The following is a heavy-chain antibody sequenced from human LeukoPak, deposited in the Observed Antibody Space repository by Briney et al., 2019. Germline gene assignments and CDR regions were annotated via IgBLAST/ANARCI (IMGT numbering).Heavy chain of an antibody. Sequence: PGRSLRLSCAASGFTFDDYAMHWVRQAPGKGLEWASGISWNSGSIGYADSVKGRFTISRDNAKNSLYLQMNSLRAEDTALYYCAKDDYWGQGTLVTVSS. CDR3: AKDDY. CDR2: ISWNSGSI. J-gene: IGHJ4*02. CDR1: GFTFDDYA. V-gene: IGHV3-9*01.